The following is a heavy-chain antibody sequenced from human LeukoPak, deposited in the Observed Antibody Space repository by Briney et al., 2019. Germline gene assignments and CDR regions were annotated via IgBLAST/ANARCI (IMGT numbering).Heavy chain of an antibody. CDR2: FDPEDGET. CDR1: GYTLTELS. D-gene: IGHD3-10*01. CDR3: ATAIDYYGYTIPPKYFQH. Sequence: ASVKVSRKVSGYTLTELSLHWVRQAPGKGLEWMGGFDPEDGETIYAQKFQGRVTMTEDTSTDTAYMELSSLRSEDTAVYYCATAIDYYGYTIPPKYFQHWGQGTLVAVSS. V-gene: IGHV1-24*01. J-gene: IGHJ1*01.